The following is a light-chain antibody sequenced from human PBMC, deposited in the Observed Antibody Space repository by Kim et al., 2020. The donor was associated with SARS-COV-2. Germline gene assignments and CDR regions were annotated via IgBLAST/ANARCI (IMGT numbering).Light chain of an antibody. J-gene: IGLJ2*01. Sequence: PGKTARITRGGNSIGSKSVHWYQQKPGQAPVLVINYDSDRPSGIPERFSGSNSGNTATLTISRVEAGDEADYYCQVWDSSSDHRVVFGGGTQLTVL. CDR2: YDS. CDR1: SIGSKS. CDR3: QVWDSSSDHRVV. V-gene: IGLV3-21*04.